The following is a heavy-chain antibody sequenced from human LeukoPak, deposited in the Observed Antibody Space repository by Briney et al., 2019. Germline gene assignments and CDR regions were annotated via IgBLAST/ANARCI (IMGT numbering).Heavy chain of an antibody. V-gene: IGHV3-21*01. J-gene: IGHJ4*02. CDR1: GFTFSTYS. CDR3: AREDNYYGSGTPFDY. Sequence: GGSLRLSCAASGFTFSTYSMNWVRQAPGRGLEWVSSISSTSSYIYYADSVKGRFTISRDNAKNSLYLQMNSLRAGDTAVYYCAREDNYYGSGTPFDYWGQGTLVTVSS. CDR2: ISSTSSYI. D-gene: IGHD3-10*01.